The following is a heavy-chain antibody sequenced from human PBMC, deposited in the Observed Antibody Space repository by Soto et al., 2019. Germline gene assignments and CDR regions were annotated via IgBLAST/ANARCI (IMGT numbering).Heavy chain of an antibody. CDR2: ISYDGTNK. Sequence: GGSLRLSCAASGFSFSISPMHWVRQAPGKGPEWVALISYDGTNKFYADSVKGRFTISRDNSKSTLYLQVDSLRPEDAAVYYCARDPKTYGGQHWAFNYFDSWGQGTLVTVSS. D-gene: IGHD4-17*01. V-gene: IGHV3-30-3*01. J-gene: IGHJ4*02. CDR1: GFSFSISP. CDR3: ARDPKTYGGQHWAFNYFDS.